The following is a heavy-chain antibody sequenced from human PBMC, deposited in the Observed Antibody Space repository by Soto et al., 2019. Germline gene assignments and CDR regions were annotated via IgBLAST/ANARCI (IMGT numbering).Heavy chain of an antibody. J-gene: IGHJ2*01. V-gene: IGHV3-11*01. Sequence: QVQLVESGGGLVKPGGSLRLSCATSGFTFSDSFMTWIRQTPGKGLEWISFISTSGSNIYYADSVKGRFTISRDNSKNSLYLQMNSLRAEDTAVYYCARCHNWATYWYFVLWGRGTLVTVSS. CDR2: ISTSGSNI. CDR3: ARCHNWATYWYFVL. D-gene: IGHD3-16*01. CDR1: GFTFSDSF.